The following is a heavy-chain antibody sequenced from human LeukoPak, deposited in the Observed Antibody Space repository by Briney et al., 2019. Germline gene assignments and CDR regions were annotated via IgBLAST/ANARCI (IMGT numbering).Heavy chain of an antibody. J-gene: IGHJ4*02. CDR3: AKDLGSVVTPPSLDF. CDR1: GFTFSSYA. V-gene: IGHV3-23*01. D-gene: IGHD4-23*01. Sequence: GGSLRLSCAASGFTFSSYAMSWVRQAPGKGLEWVSAISGSGGDTYYADSVKGRFTISRDNSKNTLYLQMSSFRAEDTAVYYCAKDLGSVVTPPSLDFWGQGTLVTVSS. CDR2: ISGSGGDT.